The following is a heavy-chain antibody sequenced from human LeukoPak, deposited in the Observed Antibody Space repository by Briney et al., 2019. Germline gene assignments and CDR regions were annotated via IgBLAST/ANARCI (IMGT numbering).Heavy chain of an antibody. Sequence: PGGSLRLSCAASGFTFSSYGMPWVRQAPGKGLEWVAFIRYDGSNKYYADSVKGRFTISRDNSKNTLYLQMNSLRAEDTAVYYCAKVSAGNVYYYYMDVWGKGTTVTVSS. J-gene: IGHJ6*03. D-gene: IGHD6-13*01. CDR3: AKVSAGNVYYYYMDV. CDR2: IRYDGSNK. CDR1: GFTFSSYG. V-gene: IGHV3-30*02.